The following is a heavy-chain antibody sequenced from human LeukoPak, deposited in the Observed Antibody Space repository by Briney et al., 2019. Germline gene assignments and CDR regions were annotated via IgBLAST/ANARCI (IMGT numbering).Heavy chain of an antibody. V-gene: IGHV4-38-2*01. CDR2: IYHSGST. J-gene: IGHJ5*02. Sequence: SETLSLTCAVSGYSISSGYYWGWIRQPPGKGLEWIGSIYHSGSTYYNPSLKSRVTISVDTSKNQFSLKLSSVTAADTAVYYCARVYGDYEARWFDPWGQGTLVTVSS. D-gene: IGHD4-17*01. CDR3: ARVYGDYEARWFDP. CDR1: GYSISSGYY.